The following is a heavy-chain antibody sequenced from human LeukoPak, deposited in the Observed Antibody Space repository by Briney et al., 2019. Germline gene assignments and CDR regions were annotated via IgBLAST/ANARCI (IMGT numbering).Heavy chain of an antibody. D-gene: IGHD3-3*01. V-gene: IGHV3-21*01. CDR1: GFTFSSYA. Sequence: PGGSLRLSCAASGFTFSSYAMSWVRQAPGKGLEWVSSISSSSSYIYYADSVKGRFTISRDNAKNSLYLQMNSLRAEDTAVYYCARVGPTYYDFWSGYYGYYYYYMDVWGKGTTVTVPS. J-gene: IGHJ6*03. CDR2: ISSSSSYI. CDR3: ARVGPTYYDFWSGYYGYYYYYMDV.